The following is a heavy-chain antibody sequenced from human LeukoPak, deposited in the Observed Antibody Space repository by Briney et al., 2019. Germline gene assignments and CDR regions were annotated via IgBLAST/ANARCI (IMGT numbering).Heavy chain of an antibody. J-gene: IGHJ3*02. D-gene: IGHD3-22*01. Sequence: GGSLRLSCAAAGFTGSRNYMSWVRQAPGKGLEWVSVISSGGNTYYTDSVKGRFTISRDNSKNTLYLQMSSLRVEDTAVYYCARNDRGAFDIWGQGTMVTVSS. V-gene: IGHV3-53*01. CDR1: GFTGSRNY. CDR2: ISSGGNT. CDR3: ARNDRGAFDI.